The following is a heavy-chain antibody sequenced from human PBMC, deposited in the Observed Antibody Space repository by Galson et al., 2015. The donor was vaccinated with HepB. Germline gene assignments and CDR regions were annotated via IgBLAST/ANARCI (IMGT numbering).Heavy chain of an antibody. V-gene: IGHV1-2*02. CDR1: GYTFTGYY. CDR2: INPNSGGT. J-gene: IGHJ6*02. CDR3: ARGGSSRGLQYYGMDV. Sequence: SVKVSCKASGYTFTGYYMHWVRQAPGQGLEWMGWINPNSGGTNYAQKFQGRVTMTRDTSISTAYMELSRLRSDDTVVYYCARGGSSRGLQYYGMDVWGQGTTVTVSS. D-gene: IGHD5-24*01.